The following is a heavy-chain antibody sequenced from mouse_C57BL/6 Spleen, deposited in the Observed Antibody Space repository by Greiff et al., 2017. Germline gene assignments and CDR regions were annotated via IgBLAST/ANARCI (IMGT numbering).Heavy chain of an antibody. J-gene: IGHJ4*01. CDR3: AITGTGAMDY. CDR1: GFTFSDYG. Sequence: EVQRVESGGGLVKPGGSLKLSCAASGFTFSDYGMHWVRQAPEKGLEWVAYISSGSSTIYYADTVKGRFTISRDNAKNTLFLQMTSLRSEDTAMYYCAITGTGAMDYWGQGTSVTVSS. D-gene: IGHD4-1*01. V-gene: IGHV5-17*01. CDR2: ISSGSSTI.